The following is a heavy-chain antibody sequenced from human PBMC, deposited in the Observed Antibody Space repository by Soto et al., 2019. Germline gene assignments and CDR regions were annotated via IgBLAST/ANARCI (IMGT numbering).Heavy chain of an antibody. CDR3: ARRSPPVTTSSFDS. D-gene: IGHD4-17*01. J-gene: IGHJ3*01. CDR1: GASISRGSYY. V-gene: IGHV4-31*03. Sequence: QVLLQESGPGLVKPSQTLSVTCTVSGASISRGSYYWSWVRHHPGKGLEWIGYIHDSGTTYYNPSLKSRILISLDTSSNQFSLKLTSVTAADTAVYYCARRSPPVTTSSFDSWGQGLMVTVSS. CDR2: IHDSGTT.